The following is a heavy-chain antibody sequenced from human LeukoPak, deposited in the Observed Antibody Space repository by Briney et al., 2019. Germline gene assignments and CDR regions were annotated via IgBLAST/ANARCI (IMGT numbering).Heavy chain of an antibody. CDR2: IYPGDSDT. CDR3: ARRYTAMDTGFDY. D-gene: IGHD5-18*01. CDR1: GYSFTSYW. J-gene: IGHJ4*02. V-gene: IGHV5-51*01. Sequence: GESLKISCKGSGYSFTSYWIGWVRQMPGKGLEWMGIIYPGDSDTRYSPSFQGQVTISADKSISTAYLQWSSLKASDTAMYCCARRYTAMDTGFDYWGQGTLVTVSS.